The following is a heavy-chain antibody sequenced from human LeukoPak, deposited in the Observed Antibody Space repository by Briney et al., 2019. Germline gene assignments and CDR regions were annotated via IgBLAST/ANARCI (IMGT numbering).Heavy chain of an antibody. CDR3: ARERGQYSSSSGWFDP. V-gene: IGHV1-8*01. D-gene: IGHD6-6*01. Sequence: ASVKVSCKASGYTFTSYDINWVRQATGQGLEWMGWMNPNSGNTGYAQKFQGRVTMTRNTSISIAYMELSSLRSEDTAVYYCARERGQYSSSSGWFDPWGQGTLVTVSS. CDR1: GYTFTSYD. J-gene: IGHJ5*02. CDR2: MNPNSGNT.